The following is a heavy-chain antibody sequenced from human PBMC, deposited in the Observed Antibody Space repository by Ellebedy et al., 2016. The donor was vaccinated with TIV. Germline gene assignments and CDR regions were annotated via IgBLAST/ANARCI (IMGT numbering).Heavy chain of an antibody. V-gene: IGHV3-11*03. CDR2: LSTSCNDI. CDR3: VVTGWRGGTVVPFTY. CDR1: GFTFSDYY. J-gene: IGHJ4*02. Sequence: PGGSLRPSCAAPGFTFSDYYMSWIRQSPGRGLEWISHLSTSCNDINYADSVKGRFTISRDNSKNTLYLQMNSLRVEDTAVSYGVVTGWRGGTVVPFTYWGQGSLVTVSS. D-gene: IGHD2-21*02.